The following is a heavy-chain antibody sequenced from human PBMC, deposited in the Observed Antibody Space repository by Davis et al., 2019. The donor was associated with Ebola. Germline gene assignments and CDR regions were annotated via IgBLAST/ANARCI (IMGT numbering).Heavy chain of an antibody. CDR1: GGSISITNHY. V-gene: IGHV4-61*05. Sequence: SETLSLTCSVSGGSISITNHYWGWIRQTPGKGLEWIGYIYYSGSTNYNPSLKSRVTISVDTSKNQFSLKLSSVTAADTAVYYCARGAGRFSSYYGMDVWGQGTTVTVSS. CDR2: IYYSGST. CDR3: ARGAGRFSSYYGMDV. D-gene: IGHD3-3*01. J-gene: IGHJ6*02.